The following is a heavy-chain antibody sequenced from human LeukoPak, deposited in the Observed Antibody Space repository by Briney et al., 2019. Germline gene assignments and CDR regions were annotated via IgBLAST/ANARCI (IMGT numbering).Heavy chain of an antibody. CDR1: GFSFSHYA. Sequence: GGSLRLSCAGSGFSFSHYAINWVRQAPGKGLEWVSSISSSSSYIYYADSVKGRFTISRDNAKNSLYLQMNSLRAEDTAVYYCARTDCSGSSCYKIYYFDYWGQGTLVTVSS. V-gene: IGHV3-21*01. CDR3: ARTDCSGSSCYKIYYFDY. D-gene: IGHD2-15*01. J-gene: IGHJ4*02. CDR2: ISSSSSYI.